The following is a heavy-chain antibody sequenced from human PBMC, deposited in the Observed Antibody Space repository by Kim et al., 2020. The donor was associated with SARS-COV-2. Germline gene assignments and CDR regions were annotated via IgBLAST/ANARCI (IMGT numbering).Heavy chain of an antibody. D-gene: IGHD3-9*01. Sequence: GGSLRLSCAASGFTFSSYAMSWVRQAPGKGLEWVSAISGSGGSTYYADSVKGRFTISRDNSKNTLYLQMNSLRAEDTAVYYCAKEPAAYYDILTGYYNPPKNHLDYWGQGTLVTVSS. J-gene: IGHJ4*02. V-gene: IGHV3-23*01. CDR1: GFTFSSYA. CDR3: AKEPAAYYDILTGYYNPPKNHLDY. CDR2: ISGSGGST.